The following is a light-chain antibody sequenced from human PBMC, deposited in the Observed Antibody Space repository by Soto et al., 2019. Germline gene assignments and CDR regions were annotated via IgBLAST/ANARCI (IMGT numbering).Light chain of an antibody. CDR3: CSYAGSYTFYV. CDR1: SSDVGGYNY. CDR2: DVS. Sequence: QSVLTRPLSVSGSPGQSVTISCTGTSSDVGGYNYVSWYQQHPGKAPKLMIYDVSKRPSGVPDRFSGSKSGNTASLTISGLQAEDEADYYCCSYAGSYTFYVFGTGTKATVL. J-gene: IGLJ1*01. V-gene: IGLV2-11*01.